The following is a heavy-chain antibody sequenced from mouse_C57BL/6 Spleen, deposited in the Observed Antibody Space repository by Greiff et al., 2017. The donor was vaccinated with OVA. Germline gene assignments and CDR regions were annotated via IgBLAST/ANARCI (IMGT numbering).Heavy chain of an antibody. CDR2: IYPGDGDT. D-gene: IGHD2-1*01. CDR1: GYAFSSSW. CDR3: ARGGGNYDFDD. Sequence: VQLQQSGPELVKPGASVKISCKASGYAFSSSWMNWVKQRPGKGLEWIGRIYPGDGDTNYNGKFKGKATLTADKSSSTAYMQLSSLTSEDSAVYFCARGGGNYDFDDGGQGTTLTVSS. J-gene: IGHJ2*01. V-gene: IGHV1-82*01.